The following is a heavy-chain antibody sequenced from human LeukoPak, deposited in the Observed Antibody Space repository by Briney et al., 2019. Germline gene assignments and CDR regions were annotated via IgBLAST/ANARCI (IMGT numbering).Heavy chain of an antibody. CDR3: ASYSSGWYYFDY. J-gene: IGHJ4*02. Sequence: SETLSLTCTVSGGSISSYYWSWIRQPPGKGLEWVGYIYYSGSTNYNPSLKSRVTISVDTSKNQFSLKLSSVTAADTAVYYCASYSSGWYYFDYWGQGTLVTVSS. D-gene: IGHD6-19*01. CDR1: GGSISSYY. CDR2: IYYSGST. V-gene: IGHV4-59*01.